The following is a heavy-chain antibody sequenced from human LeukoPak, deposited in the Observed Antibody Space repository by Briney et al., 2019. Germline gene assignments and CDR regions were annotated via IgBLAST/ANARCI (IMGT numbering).Heavy chain of an antibody. CDR2: ISGSGGST. Sequence: GGTLRLSCAASGFTFSSYAMSWVRQAPGKGLEWVSAISGSGGSTYYADSVKGRFTISRDNSKNTLYLQMNSLRAEDTAVYYCAKCGGYCTNGVCYVWFDPWGQGTLVTVSS. CDR1: GFTFSSYA. J-gene: IGHJ5*02. D-gene: IGHD2-8*01. CDR3: AKCGGYCTNGVCYVWFDP. V-gene: IGHV3-23*01.